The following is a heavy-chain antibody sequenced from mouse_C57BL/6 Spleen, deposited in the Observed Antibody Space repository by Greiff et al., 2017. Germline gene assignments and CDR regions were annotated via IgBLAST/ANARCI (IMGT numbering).Heavy chain of an antibody. J-gene: IGHJ4*01. D-gene: IGHD2-4*01. Sequence: VQLVESGPGLVQPSQSLSITCTVSGFSLTSYGVHWVRQSPGKGLEWLGVIWRGGSTDYNAAFMSRLSITKDNSKSQVFFKMNSLQADDTAIYYCATYDYDGNGAMDYWGQGTSVTVSS. CDR2: IWRGGST. V-gene: IGHV2-5*01. CDR1: GFSLTSYG. CDR3: ATYDYDGNGAMDY.